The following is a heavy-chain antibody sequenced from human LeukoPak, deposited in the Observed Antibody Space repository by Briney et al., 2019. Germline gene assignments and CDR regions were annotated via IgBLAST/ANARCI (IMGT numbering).Heavy chain of an antibody. CDR3: ARERRYYYDSSGYYPLFYY. CDR1: GGSFSGYY. J-gene: IGHJ4*02. D-gene: IGHD3-22*01. CDR2: INHSEST. V-gene: IGHV4-34*01. Sequence: SETLSLTCAVYGGSFSGYYWSWIRQPPGKGLEWIGEINHSESTNYNPSLKSRVTISVDTSKNQFSLKLSSVTAADTAVYYCARERRYYYDSSGYYPLFYYWGQGTLVTVSS.